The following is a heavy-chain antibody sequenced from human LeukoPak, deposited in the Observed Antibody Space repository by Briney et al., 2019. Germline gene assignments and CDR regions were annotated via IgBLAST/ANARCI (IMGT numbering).Heavy chain of an antibody. CDR2: ISGSGGST. Sequence: QPGRSLRLSCAASGFTFSSYAMSWVRQAPGKGLEWVSAISGSGGSTYYADSVKGRFTISRDNSKNTLYLQMNSLRAEDTAVYYCAKDLRMVRGVIISRHDYWGQGTLVTVSS. CDR3: AKDLRMVRGVIISRHDY. D-gene: IGHD3-10*01. J-gene: IGHJ4*02. V-gene: IGHV3-23*01. CDR1: GFTFSSYA.